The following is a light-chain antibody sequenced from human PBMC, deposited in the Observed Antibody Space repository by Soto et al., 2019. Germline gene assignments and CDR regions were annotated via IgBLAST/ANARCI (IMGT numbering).Light chain of an antibody. Sequence: QSALTQPASVSGSPGQSITISCTGTSSDVGGYNYVSWFQHHPGKVPKLMIYEVSHRPSGVSDRFSGSKSGTTASLTISGLQAEDEADYYCCSFTNSYTWVFGGGPKLTVL. CDR3: CSFTNSYTWV. V-gene: IGLV2-14*01. J-gene: IGLJ3*02. CDR2: EVS. CDR1: SSDVGGYNY.